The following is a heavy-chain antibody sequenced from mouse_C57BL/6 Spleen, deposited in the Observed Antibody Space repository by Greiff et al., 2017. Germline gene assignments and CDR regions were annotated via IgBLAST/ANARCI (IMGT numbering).Heavy chain of an antibody. CDR2: ISRGSSTN. CDR3: ARPPYYGSIYYDD. CDR1: GFTFSDYG. D-gene: IGHD1-1*01. Sequence: DVQLVESGAGLVKPGGSLKLSCAASGFTFSDYGMHWVRQAPEEGLEWVAYISRGSSTNYYADKVKGRFTISRDNAKNTLFLQMTSLTSEDTAMYYCARPPYYGSIYYDDWGQGTTLTVAS. V-gene: IGHV5-17*01. J-gene: IGHJ2*01.